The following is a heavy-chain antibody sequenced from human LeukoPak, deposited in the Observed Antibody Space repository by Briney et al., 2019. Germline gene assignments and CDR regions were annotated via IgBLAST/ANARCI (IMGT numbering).Heavy chain of an antibody. V-gene: IGHV4-34*01. CDR1: GGSFSGYY. CDR2: INHGGST. D-gene: IGHD4-17*01. J-gene: IGHJ3*02. Sequence: SETLSLTRAVYGGSFSGYYWSWIRQPPGKGLEWIGEINHGGSTNYNPSLKSRATISVDTSKNQFSLKLSSVTAADTAVYYCARGHRRLRWLDAFDIWGQGTMVTVSS. CDR3: ARGHRRLRWLDAFDI.